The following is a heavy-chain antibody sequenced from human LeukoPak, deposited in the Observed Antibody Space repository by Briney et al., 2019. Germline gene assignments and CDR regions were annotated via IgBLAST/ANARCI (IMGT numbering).Heavy chain of an antibody. CDR2: ISGSGGAT. Sequence: QPGGSLRLSCAASGFTFSSSPMTWVRQAPGKGLEWVSVISGSGGATFYGDSVQGRFTISRDNSRDTLYLQMNSLTAEDTAVYYCGKYVQTSVGANDYWGQGTLVTVSS. CDR1: GFTFSSSP. D-gene: IGHD1-26*01. V-gene: IGHV3-23*01. CDR3: GKYVQTSVGANDY. J-gene: IGHJ4*02.